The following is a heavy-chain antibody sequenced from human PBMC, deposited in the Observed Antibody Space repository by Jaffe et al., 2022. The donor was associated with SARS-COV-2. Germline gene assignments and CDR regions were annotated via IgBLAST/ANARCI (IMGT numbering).Heavy chain of an antibody. CDR1: GFTFSSYA. CDR2: ISSNGGST. J-gene: IGHJ4*02. CDR3: VRADGSGWHRRPIYFDY. D-gene: IGHD6-19*01. Sequence: EVQLVESGGGLVQPGGSLRLSCSASGFTFSSYAMHWVRQAPGKGLEYVSAISSNGGSTYYADSVKGRFTISRDNSKNTLYLQMSSLRAEDTAVYYCVRADGSGWHRRPIYFDYWGQGTLVTVSS. V-gene: IGHV3-64D*09.